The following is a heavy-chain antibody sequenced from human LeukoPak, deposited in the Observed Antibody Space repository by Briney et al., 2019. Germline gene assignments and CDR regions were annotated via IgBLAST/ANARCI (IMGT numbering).Heavy chain of an antibody. D-gene: IGHD5-24*01. CDR2: IYFSGTT. CDR3: ATGSRQYYFDC. Sequence: PSETLSLTCTVSGGSISSGSFYWGWIRQPPGKGLEWIGSIYFSGTTYYNASLKSRVTVSVDTSEDQFSLEVSSVTAADTAVYYCATGSRQYYFDCWGQGILVTVSS. J-gene: IGHJ4*02. V-gene: IGHV4-39*02. CDR1: GGSISSGSFY.